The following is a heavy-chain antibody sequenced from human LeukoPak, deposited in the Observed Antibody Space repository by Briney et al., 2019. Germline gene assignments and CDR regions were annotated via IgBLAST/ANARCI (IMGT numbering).Heavy chain of an antibody. CDR3: ARDLVVPAAISYYYYGMDV. V-gene: IGHV4-4*07. J-gene: IGHJ6*02. CDR2: IYTSGST. D-gene: IGHD2-2*01. CDR1: GGSISSYY. Sequence: SETLSLTCTVSGGSISSYYWSRIRQPAGKGLEWIGRIYTSGSTNYNPSLKSRVTMSVDTSKNQFSLKLSSVTAADTAVYYCARDLVVPAAISYYYYGMDVWGQGTTVTVSS.